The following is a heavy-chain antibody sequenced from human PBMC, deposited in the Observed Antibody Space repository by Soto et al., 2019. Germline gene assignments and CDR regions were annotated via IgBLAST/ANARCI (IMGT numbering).Heavy chain of an antibody. J-gene: IGHJ3*02. CDR1: GFTFDDYA. D-gene: IGHD3-22*01. Sequence: GGSLRLSCAASGFTFDDYAMHWVRQAPGKGLEWVSGISWNSGSIGYADSVKGRFTISRDNAKNSLYLQMNSLRAEDTALYYCAKDIFIGSYYYDSSGRAFDIWGQGTMVTVSS. V-gene: IGHV3-9*01. CDR3: AKDIFIGSYYYDSSGRAFDI. CDR2: ISWNSGSI.